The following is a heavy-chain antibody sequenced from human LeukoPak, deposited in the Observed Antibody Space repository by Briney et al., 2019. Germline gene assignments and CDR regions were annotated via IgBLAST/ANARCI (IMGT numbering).Heavy chain of an antibody. Sequence: GGSLRLSCAASGFTFSSYEMNWVRQAPGKGLEWVSYISSSGSTIYYADSVKGRFTISRDNAKNSLYLQMNSLGAEDTAVYYCARDTLERGYYDSSPCDAFDIWGQGTMVTVSS. CDR3: ARDTLERGYYDSSPCDAFDI. D-gene: IGHD3-22*01. V-gene: IGHV3-48*03. J-gene: IGHJ3*02. CDR1: GFTFSSYE. CDR2: ISSSGSTI.